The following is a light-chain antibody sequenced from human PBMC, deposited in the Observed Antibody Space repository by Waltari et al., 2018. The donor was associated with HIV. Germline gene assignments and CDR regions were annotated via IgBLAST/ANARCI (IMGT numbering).Light chain of an antibody. J-gene: IGKJ4*01. CDR1: QSVSSN. Sequence: EIVMTQSPAPLSVSPGERATLSCRASQSVSSNLAWYQQKPGQAPRLLIYGASTRATGIPARFSGSGSGTEFTLTISSLQSEDFAVYYCQQYNNWPVLTFGGGTKVEIK. V-gene: IGKV3-15*01. CDR3: QQYNNWPVLT. CDR2: GAS.